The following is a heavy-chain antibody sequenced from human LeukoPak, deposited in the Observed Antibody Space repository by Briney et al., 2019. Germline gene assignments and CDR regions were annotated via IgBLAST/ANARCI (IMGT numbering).Heavy chain of an antibody. CDR2: INADSGNT. J-gene: IGHJ4*02. CDR3: ARDEVSGGWYNH. Sequence: ASVKDSCKASGYTFTSRGFSWVRQAPGQGLEWMGWINADSGNTNYAQKFQGRVTLTTDTSTNTAYMELRSLRSDDTAVYYCARDEVSGGWYNHWGQGTLVTVSS. V-gene: IGHV1-18*04. D-gene: IGHD6-19*01. CDR1: GYTFTSRG.